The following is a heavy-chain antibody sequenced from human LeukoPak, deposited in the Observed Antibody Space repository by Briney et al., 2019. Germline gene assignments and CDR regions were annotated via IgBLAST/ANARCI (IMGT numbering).Heavy chain of an antibody. V-gene: IGHV1-69*02. D-gene: IGHD3-22*01. J-gene: IGHJ4*02. Sequence: GASVKVSCKASGYTFSGYYIYWVRQAPGQGLEWMGRIIPILGIANYAQKFQGRVTITADKSTSTAYMELSSLRSEDTAVYYCARPKGDYYDSSGYYQRVGFDYWGQGTLVTVSS. CDR3: ARPKGDYYDSSGYYQRVGFDY. CDR1: GYTFSGYY. CDR2: IIPILGIA.